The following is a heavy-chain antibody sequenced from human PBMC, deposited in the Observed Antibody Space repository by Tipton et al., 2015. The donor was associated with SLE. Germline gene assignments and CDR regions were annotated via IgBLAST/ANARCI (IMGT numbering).Heavy chain of an antibody. Sequence: QSGAEVKKPGASVKVSCKASGYTLSDYFIHWVRQAPGQGLVWMGWINFNRGDTKNAQKFQGRVTMTRDTSISTVFMEVSRLTSDDTAVYYCIRENRHNSDSGSFDICGQGTLVSVSS. CDR2: INFNRGDT. CDR1: GYTLSDYF. D-gene: IGHD4-11*01. CDR3: IRENRHNSDSGSFDI. V-gene: IGHV1-2*02. J-gene: IGHJ3*02.